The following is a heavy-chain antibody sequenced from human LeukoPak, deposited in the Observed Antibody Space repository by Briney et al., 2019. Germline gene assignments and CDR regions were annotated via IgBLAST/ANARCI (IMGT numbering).Heavy chain of an antibody. CDR1: GFTFTRYW. CDR2: INTDGSST. J-gene: IGHJ4*02. Sequence: GGSLRLSCAASGFTFTRYWMHWVRQAPGKGLVWVSRINTDGSSTAYADSVKGRFTVSRDNAKNTLYLQMNSLRAEDTAVYYCAGCAGPSRFYFDYWGQGTLDTVSS. D-gene: IGHD3-3*01. V-gene: IGHV3-74*01. CDR3: AGCAGPSRFYFDY.